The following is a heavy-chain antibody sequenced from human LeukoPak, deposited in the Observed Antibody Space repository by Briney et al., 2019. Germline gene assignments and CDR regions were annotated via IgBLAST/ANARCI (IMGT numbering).Heavy chain of an antibody. CDR1: GFTFSVYY. J-gene: IGHJ6*03. Sequence: GGSLRLSCAASGFTFSVYYMNWIRQAPGKGLEWVSYISSNGNTIYESDSVKGRFTISRDNAKNSLYLQMNSLRADDTAVYYCARMNTAMVNGLNYYYYMDVWGKGTTVTISS. D-gene: IGHD5-18*01. CDR2: ISSNGNTI. CDR3: ARMNTAMVNGLNYYYYMDV. V-gene: IGHV3-11*04.